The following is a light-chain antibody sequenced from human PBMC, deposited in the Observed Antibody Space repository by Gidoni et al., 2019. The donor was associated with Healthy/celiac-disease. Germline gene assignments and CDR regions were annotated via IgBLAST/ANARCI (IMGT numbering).Light chain of an antibody. CDR3: QQYNSYLMYT. J-gene: IGKJ2*01. V-gene: IGKV1-5*03. Sequence: DIQMTQSPSTLSASVGDRVTITCRASQSISSLLAWYQQKPGKAPKLLIYKASSLESGVPSRFSGSGSGTEFTLTISSLQPDDFATYYCQQYNSYLMYTFGQGNKLEIK. CDR1: QSISSL. CDR2: KAS.